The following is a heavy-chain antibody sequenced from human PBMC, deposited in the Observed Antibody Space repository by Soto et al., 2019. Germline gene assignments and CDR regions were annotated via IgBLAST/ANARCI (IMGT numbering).Heavy chain of an antibody. Sequence: ASVKVSCKVSGYTLTELSMHWVRQAPGKGLEWMGGFDPEDGETIYAQKFQGRVTMTEVTSTDTAYMELSSLRSEDTAVYYCAVITFGGVIAPDYWGQGTLVTVSS. CDR2: FDPEDGET. CDR1: GYTLTELS. V-gene: IGHV1-24*01. J-gene: IGHJ4*02. CDR3: AVITFGGVIAPDY. D-gene: IGHD3-16*02.